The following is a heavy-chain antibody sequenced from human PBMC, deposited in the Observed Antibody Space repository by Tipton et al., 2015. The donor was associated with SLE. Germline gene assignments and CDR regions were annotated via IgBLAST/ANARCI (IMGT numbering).Heavy chain of an antibody. V-gene: IGHV4-39*07. CDR1: GGSISSSVY. Sequence: TLSLTCTVSGGSISSSVYWGWIRQPPGKGLEWIGSMYYSGSTFYNPSLKSQVTISVDTSKNQFSLKVTSVTAADTAVYFCARQGYKWNDGWDAFDIWGQGTLVTVSS. CDR3: ARQGYKWNDGWDAFDI. CDR2: MYYSGST. J-gene: IGHJ3*02. D-gene: IGHD1-20*01.